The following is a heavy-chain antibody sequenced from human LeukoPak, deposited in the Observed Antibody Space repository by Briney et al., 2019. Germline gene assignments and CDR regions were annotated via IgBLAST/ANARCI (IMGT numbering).Heavy chain of an antibody. D-gene: IGHD2-21*02. CDR2: IDTSGSLT. CDR1: GFTFSIYP. J-gene: IGHJ4*02. Sequence: PGGSLRLSCAVSGFTFSIYPMTWVRQAPGKGLEWVSSIDTSGSLTYYADSVKGRFTISRDNSRSTLFLQMNSLRAEDTAVYFCARIAPATANFDYWGQGTRVTVSS. V-gene: IGHV3-23*05. CDR3: ARIAPATANFDY.